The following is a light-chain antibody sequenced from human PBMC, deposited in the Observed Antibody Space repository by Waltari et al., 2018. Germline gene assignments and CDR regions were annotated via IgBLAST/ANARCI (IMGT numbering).Light chain of an antibody. J-gene: IGKJ4*01. V-gene: IGKV3-20*01. CDR1: QIVSVRY. CDR3: QQYGSPPSLT. CDR2: GAS. Sequence: EVVLTQSPGTLSLSPGERATLSCRASQIVSVRYLAWYQQKPGQAPRLLIYGASSRATGIPDRFSGSGSGTDFILNISRVEPEDFAVYYCQQYGSPPSLTFGGGTKVEIK.